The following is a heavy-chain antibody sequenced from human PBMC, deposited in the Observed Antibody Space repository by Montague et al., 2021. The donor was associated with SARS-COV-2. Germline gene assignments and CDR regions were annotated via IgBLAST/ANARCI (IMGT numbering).Heavy chain of an antibody. Sequence: CAISGDSVGIVEPRRSSEKHTSARHLQFQVVSYHRSEWNNDYAESVKSRITIDPDTSKHQFSLHPNSVTPEDTAVYYCARIPVGSKYYFDFWGQGTLVTVSS. V-gene: IGHV6-1*01. J-gene: IGHJ4*02. D-gene: IGHD2-2*01. CDR3: ARIPVGSKYYFDF. CDR1: GDSVGIVEPR. CDR2: SYHRSEWNN.